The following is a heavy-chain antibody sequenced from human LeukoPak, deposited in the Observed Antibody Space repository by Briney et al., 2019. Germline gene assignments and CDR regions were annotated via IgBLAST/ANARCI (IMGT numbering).Heavy chain of an antibody. J-gene: IGHJ4*02. CDR3: ARLSRSGYLDY. V-gene: IGHV4-59*01. Sequence: PSETLSLTCTVSGGSISSNYWSWIRQRPGQGLEWIGNIYYSGSTNYNPSLKGRVTISVDTSKNQCSLKLSSVTAADAAVYYCARLSRSGYLDYWGRGILVTVSS. CDR1: GGSISSNY. CDR2: IYYSGST. D-gene: IGHD3-22*01.